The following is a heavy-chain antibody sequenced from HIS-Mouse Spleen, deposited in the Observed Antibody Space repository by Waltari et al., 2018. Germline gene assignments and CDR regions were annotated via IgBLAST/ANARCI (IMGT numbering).Heavy chain of an antibody. CDR1: GFTFSSYA. CDR3: AKSARGGDYFDY. D-gene: IGHD6-13*01. Sequence: EVQLLESGGGLVQPGGSLRLSCAASGFTFSSYAIRWVRQAPGKGLEWVSAISGSGGSTYYADSVKGRFTISRDNSKNTLYLQMNSLRAEDTAVYYCAKSARGGDYFDYWGQGTLVTVSS. J-gene: IGHJ4*02. CDR2: ISGSGGST. V-gene: IGHV3-23*01.